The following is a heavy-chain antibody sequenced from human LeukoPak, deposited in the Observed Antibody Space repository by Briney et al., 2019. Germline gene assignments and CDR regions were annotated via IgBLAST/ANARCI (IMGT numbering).Heavy chain of an antibody. J-gene: IGHJ4*02. V-gene: IGHV1-2*02. CDR3: ASIPKSYSSGWLSY. CDR2: INPNSGGT. CDR1: GYTFTGYY. D-gene: IGHD6-19*01. Sequence: GASVKVSCKASGYTFTGYYMHWVRQAPGQGLEWMGWINPNSGGTNYEQKFQGRVTMTRDTSISTAYMELSRLRSDDTAVYYCASIPKSYSSGWLSYWGQGTLVTVSS.